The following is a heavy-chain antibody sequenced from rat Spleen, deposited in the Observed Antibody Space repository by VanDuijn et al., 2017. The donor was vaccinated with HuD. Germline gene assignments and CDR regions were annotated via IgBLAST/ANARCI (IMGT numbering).Heavy chain of an antibody. CDR2: IRSGGGT. V-gene: IGHV2-4*01. J-gene: IGHJ2*01. Sequence: QVQLKESGPGLVQPSQTLSLTCTVSGFSLTSYGVTWVRQPPGKGLEWIGTIRSGGGTDYTSTLKSRLSISRDASKSQVFLKMNSLQTEDTATYYCARDHYDSRGYVMDAWGQGVMVTVSS. CDR1: GFSLTSYG. D-gene: IGHD1-12*01. CDR3: ARDHYDSRGYVMDA.